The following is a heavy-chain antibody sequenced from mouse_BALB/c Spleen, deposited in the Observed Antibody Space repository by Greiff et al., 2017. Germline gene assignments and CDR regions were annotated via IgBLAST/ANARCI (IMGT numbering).Heavy chain of an antibody. V-gene: IGHV5-6*01. Sequence: EGKLVESGGDLVKPGGSLKLSCAASGFTFSSYGMSWVRQTPDKRLEWVATISSGGSYTYYPDSVKGRFTISRDNAKNTLYLQMSSLKSEDTAMYYCARPSTGTGGYYFDYWGQGTTLTVSS. CDR2: ISSGGSYT. CDR1: GFTFSSYG. J-gene: IGHJ2*01. D-gene: IGHD4-1*02. CDR3: ARPSTGTGGYYFDY.